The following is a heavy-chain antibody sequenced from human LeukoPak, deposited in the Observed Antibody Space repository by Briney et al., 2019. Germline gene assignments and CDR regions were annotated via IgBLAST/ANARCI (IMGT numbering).Heavy chain of an antibody. CDR3: ARVAGSGSYFETYYFDY. J-gene: IGHJ4*02. D-gene: IGHD1-26*01. CDR2: ISYDGSNK. CDR1: GFTFSSYA. V-gene: IGHV3-30-3*01. Sequence: PGRSLRLSCAASGFTFSSYAMHWVRQAPGKGLEWVAVISYDGSNKYYADPVKGRFTISRDNSKNTLYLQMNSLRAEDTAVYYCARVAGSGSYFETYYFDYWGQGTLVTVSS.